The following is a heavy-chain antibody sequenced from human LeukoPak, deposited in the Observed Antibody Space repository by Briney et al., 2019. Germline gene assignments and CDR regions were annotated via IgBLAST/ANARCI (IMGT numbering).Heavy chain of an antibody. CDR1: GGSFSGYY. Sequence: SETLSLTCAVYGGSFSGYYWSWIRQPPGKGLEWIGEINHSGSTNYNPSLKSRVTISVDTSKNQFSLKLSSVTAADTAVYYCAGILLGYCSSTSCSSGTLDYWGQGTLVPVSS. J-gene: IGHJ4*02. CDR2: INHSGST. CDR3: AGILLGYCSSTSCSSGTLDY. V-gene: IGHV4-34*01. D-gene: IGHD2-2*03.